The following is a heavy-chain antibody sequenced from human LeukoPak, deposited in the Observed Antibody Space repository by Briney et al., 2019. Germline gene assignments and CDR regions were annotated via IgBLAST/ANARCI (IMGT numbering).Heavy chain of an antibody. V-gene: IGHV3-7*04. J-gene: IGHJ4*03. CDR1: GFTFSSYW. CDR2: IKPAGSEK. Sequence: PGGSQTLFCAASGFTFSSYWMSWVRQAPGKGLERVANIKPAGSEKNYMDSVKGRFTISRDNAKNSLYLQMNSLRAEDTAVYYCARGIRPDYWGNGTIVSVSS. CDR3: ARGIRPDY.